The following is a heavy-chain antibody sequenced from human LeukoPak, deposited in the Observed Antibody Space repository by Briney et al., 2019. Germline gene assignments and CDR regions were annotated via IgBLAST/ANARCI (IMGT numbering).Heavy chain of an antibody. D-gene: IGHD3-22*01. CDR1: GGTFSSYA. J-gene: IGHJ4*02. Sequence: GASVKVSCEASGGTFSSYAISWVRQAPGQGLEWMGGIIPIFGTANYAQKFQGRVTITTDESTSTAYMELSSLRSEDTAVYYCAQGDLGDSSGLSNPYWGQGTLVTVSS. CDR3: AQGDLGDSSGLSNPY. V-gene: IGHV1-69*05. CDR2: IIPIFGTA.